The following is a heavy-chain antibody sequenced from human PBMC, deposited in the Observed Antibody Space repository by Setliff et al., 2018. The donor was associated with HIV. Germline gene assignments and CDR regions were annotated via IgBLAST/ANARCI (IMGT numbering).Heavy chain of an antibody. J-gene: IGHJ6*03. Sequence: SETLSLTCAVYGGSFSGYFWTWIRQPPQKRLEWIGEINHGGDTNYNPSLKSRVTISVDTSKNQFSLNLSSVTAADTAVYYCARAFYYYYMDVWGKGTTVTVSS. CDR2: INHGGDT. V-gene: IGHV4-34*01. CDR3: ARAFYYYYMDV. CDR1: GGSFSGYF.